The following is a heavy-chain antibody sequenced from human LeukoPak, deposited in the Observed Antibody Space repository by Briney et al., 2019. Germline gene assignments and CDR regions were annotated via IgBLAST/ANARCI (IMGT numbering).Heavy chain of an antibody. CDR3: ARHSSGSYYTY. V-gene: IGHV3-7*01. CDR2: IKQDGSDK. Sequence: PGGSLRLSCAASGFTFSSSWMSWVRQAPGKGLEWVAHIKQDGSDKYYVDSVKGRFTISRDNAKNSLYLQLNSLRVEDTAMYYCARHSSGSYYTYWGQGTLVTVSS. CDR1: GFTFSSSW. D-gene: IGHD3-10*01. J-gene: IGHJ4*02.